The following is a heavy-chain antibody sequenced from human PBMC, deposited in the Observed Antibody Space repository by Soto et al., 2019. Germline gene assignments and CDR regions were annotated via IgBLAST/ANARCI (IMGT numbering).Heavy chain of an antibody. CDR2: LYYSGST. CDR1: GVSISSSNYY. J-gene: IGHJ4*02. V-gene: IGHV4-39*01. D-gene: IGHD1-26*01. CDR3: ARVQWELLPYLAY. Sequence: SETLSLTCTVSGVSISSSNYYLAWIRQSPGKGLEWVATLYYSGSTYSNPSLKSRVTISVDTSKNQFSLKLSSVTAADTAVYYCARVQWELLPYLAYWGLGTLVTVSS.